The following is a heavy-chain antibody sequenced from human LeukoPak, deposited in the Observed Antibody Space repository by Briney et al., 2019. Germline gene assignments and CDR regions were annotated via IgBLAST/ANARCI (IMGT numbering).Heavy chain of an antibody. CDR2: INSDGSST. J-gene: IGHJ6*03. D-gene: IGHD6-25*01. CDR1: GFTFSSYW. CDR3: ARPPQRAASYYYYYYYMDV. Sequence: PGGSLRLSCAASGFTFSSYWMHWVRQAPGKGLVWVSRINSDGSSTNYADSVEGRFTISRDNAKNTLYLQMNSLRAEDTAVYYCARPPQRAASYYYYYYYMDVWGKGTTVTVSS. V-gene: IGHV3-74*01.